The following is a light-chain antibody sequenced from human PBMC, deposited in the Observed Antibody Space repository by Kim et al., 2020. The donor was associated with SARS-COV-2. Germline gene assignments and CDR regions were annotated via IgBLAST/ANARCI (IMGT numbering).Light chain of an antibody. CDR2: LGS. J-gene: IGKJ4*01. CDR3: MQALQTLLT. V-gene: IGKV2-28*01. CDR1: QSLLHSNGYNY. Sequence: DIVMTQSPLSLPVTPGEPASISCRSSQSLLHSNGYNYLDWYLQKPGQSPQLLIYLGSNWASGVPDRFSGSGSGTDFTLKISRVEAEDVGVYYCMQALQTLLTFGGGTKVDIK.